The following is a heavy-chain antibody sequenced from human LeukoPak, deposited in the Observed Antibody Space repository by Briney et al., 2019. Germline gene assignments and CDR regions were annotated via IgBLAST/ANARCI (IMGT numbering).Heavy chain of an antibody. D-gene: IGHD2-15*01. CDR2: IYHSGST. V-gene: IGHV4-39*07. CDR1: GGSISTSNYY. CDR3: ASRSTCTGGSCYSVFDY. Sequence: PSETLSLTCTVSGGSISTSNYYWGWIRQPPGKGLEWIGEIYHSGSTNYNPSLKSRVIISLDKSKNQFSLKLSSVTAADTAVYYCASRSTCTGGSCYSVFDYWGQGTRVTVSS. J-gene: IGHJ4*02.